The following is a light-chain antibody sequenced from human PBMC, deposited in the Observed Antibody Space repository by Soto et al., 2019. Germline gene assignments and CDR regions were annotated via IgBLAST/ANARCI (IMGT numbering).Light chain of an antibody. V-gene: IGKV1-33*01. J-gene: IGKJ4*01. CDR1: QDITNY. Sequence: DIQMTQSPSSLSASVGDRVTITCQASQDITNYLNGYQQKPGKAPKLLIYDASNLETGVPSRFSGSGSGTDFTFTISSLQPEDIATYYCQQYDNLITVGGGTKVEIK. CDR3: QQYDNLIT. CDR2: DAS.